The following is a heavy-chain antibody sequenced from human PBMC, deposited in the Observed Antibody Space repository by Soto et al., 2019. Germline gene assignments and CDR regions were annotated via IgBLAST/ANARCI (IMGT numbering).Heavy chain of an antibody. J-gene: IGHJ4*02. V-gene: IGHV4-30-4*08. CDR1: GGSISSGGYY. Sequence: SETLSLTCTVSGGSISSGGYYWNWIRQHPGKGLEWIGYIYYSGSTYYNPSLRSRVTISADTSMNQFSLALTSVTAADTAIYYCARGSTTEKVDSWGQGILVTVSS. CDR3: ARGSTTEKVDS. CDR2: IYYSGST.